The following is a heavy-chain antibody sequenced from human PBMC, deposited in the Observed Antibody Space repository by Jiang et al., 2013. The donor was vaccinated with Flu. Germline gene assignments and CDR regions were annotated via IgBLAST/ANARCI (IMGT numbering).Heavy chain of an antibody. J-gene: IGHJ4*02. Sequence: GQGLEWMEGSNPFFGTTDYAQKFQGRVTIIADRSTSTTYMDLSSLRSEDTAVYYCARSSWGYSYGPFEYWGQGTLVTVSS. CDR3: ARSSWGYSYGPFEY. D-gene: IGHD5-18*01. V-gene: IGHV1-69*06. CDR2: SNPFFGTT.